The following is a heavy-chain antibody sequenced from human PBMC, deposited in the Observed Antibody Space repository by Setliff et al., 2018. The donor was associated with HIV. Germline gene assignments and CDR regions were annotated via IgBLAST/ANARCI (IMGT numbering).Heavy chain of an antibody. J-gene: IGHJ4*02. D-gene: IGHD1-26*01. CDR1: GFTVYSYY. V-gene: IGHV3-66*03. Sequence: GSLRLSCAASGFTVYSYYMSWVRQAPGKGLEWVSILYPSGITNYAASVKGRFTISRDSSDTTVSLQMNSLRSEDTAIYYCARDRGTQHYSFDYWGQGTLVTVSS. CDR3: ARDRGTQHYSFDY. CDR2: LYPSGIT.